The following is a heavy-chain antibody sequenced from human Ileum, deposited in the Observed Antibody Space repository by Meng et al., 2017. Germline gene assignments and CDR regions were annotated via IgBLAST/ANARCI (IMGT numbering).Heavy chain of an antibody. D-gene: IGHD2-21*01. CDR3: VRNEGYSLGD. CDR2: ISQESGRT. Sequence: VPLQEAAPGPVNPVATLSLTCAVSGYSTSSRDGWSWVRQPPGKGLEWIGEISQESGRTNYNPSLKSRVTISLDKSKNQFSLNLNSVTAADTAVYYCVRNEGYSLGDWGQGTLVTVSS. V-gene: IGHV4-4*02. CDR1: GYSTSSRDG. J-gene: IGHJ4*02.